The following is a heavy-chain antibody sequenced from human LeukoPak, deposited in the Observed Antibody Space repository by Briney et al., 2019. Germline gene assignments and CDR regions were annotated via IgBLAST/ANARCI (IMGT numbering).Heavy chain of an antibody. CDR3: AKDLELAARTPTGTSFHV. Sequence: PGGSLRLSCAASGFTFSSYGMHWVRQAPGKGLEWVAFIRYDGSNKYYADSVRGRFTISRDSSTNTLFLQMNSLRVEDTALYYCAKDLELAARTPTGTSFHVWGQGTMVTVPS. CDR2: IRYDGSNK. V-gene: IGHV3-30*02. D-gene: IGHD3-10*01. CDR1: GFTFSSYG. J-gene: IGHJ3*01.